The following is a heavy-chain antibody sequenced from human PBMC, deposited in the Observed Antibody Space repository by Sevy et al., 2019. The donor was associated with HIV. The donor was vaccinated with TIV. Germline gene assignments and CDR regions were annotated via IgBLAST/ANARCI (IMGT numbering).Heavy chain of an antibody. D-gene: IGHD2-2*01. Sequence: VGSLRLSCAASGLTFSSYWMSWVRQAPGKGLEWVANIKKDGSEKYYVDSVKGRFTISRDNAKNSLYLQMNSLRAEDTAVYYCARDCSSSSCLWGMDVWGQGTTVTVSS. CDR2: IKKDGSEK. CDR1: GLTFSSYW. CDR3: ARDCSSSSCLWGMDV. V-gene: IGHV3-7*03. J-gene: IGHJ6*02.